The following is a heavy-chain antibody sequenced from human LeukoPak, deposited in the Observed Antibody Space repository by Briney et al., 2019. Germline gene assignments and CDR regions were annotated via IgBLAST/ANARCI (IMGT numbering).Heavy chain of an antibody. D-gene: IGHD3-22*01. CDR1: GGSIRSGGFF. CDR3: ARSPGLYDSNGYHQKNFDY. Sequence: SQTLSLTCTVSGGSIRSGGFFWSWIRQHPGKGLEWIGFIYYSGSTYYNPSLKSRVTISVDTSKNQFSLKLSSVTAADTAVYYCARSPGLYDSNGYHQKNFDYWGQGTLVTVSS. J-gene: IGHJ4*02. V-gene: IGHV4-31*03. CDR2: IYYSGST.